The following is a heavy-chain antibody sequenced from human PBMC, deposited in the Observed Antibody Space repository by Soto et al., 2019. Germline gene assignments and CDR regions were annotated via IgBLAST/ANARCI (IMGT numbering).Heavy chain of an antibody. CDR3: AREWGTSIAAAFDY. V-gene: IGHV3-48*03. CDR1: GFTFSSFE. CDR2: ISNSGRII. D-gene: IGHD6-6*01. Sequence: GSLRLSCAASGFTFSSFEMNWVRQAPGKGLEWVSYISNSGRIIYYADSVKGRFTISRDDAKNSLYLQMNSLRAEDTAVYYCAREWGTSIAAAFDYWGQGTLVTVSS. J-gene: IGHJ4*02.